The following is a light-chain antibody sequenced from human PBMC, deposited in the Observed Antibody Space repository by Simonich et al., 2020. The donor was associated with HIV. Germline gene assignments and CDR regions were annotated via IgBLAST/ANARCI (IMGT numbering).Light chain of an antibody. V-gene: IGKV4-1*01. CDR3: QQYYTTPPT. J-gene: IGKJ1*01. CDR1: RNILYNSNNKNY. CDR2: WAA. Sequence: DIVMTQSPDSLAVSLGERATINCTSSRNILYNSNNKNYLAWYQQKPGQPPNLLIYWAASRESGVPERFRASGSGTDFTLTISSLQAEDVAVYYCQQYYTTPPTFGQGTKVEIK.